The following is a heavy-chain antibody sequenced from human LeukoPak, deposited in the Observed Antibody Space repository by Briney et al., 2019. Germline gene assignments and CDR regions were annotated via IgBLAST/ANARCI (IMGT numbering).Heavy chain of an antibody. Sequence: PGGSLRLACAASGFTFSSYASSWVRQAPGKGPGWVSTLIVSGGSTYRADSVKSRFTITRDNSNNTLYFQMNSLIAEDTAVYYCAKDRWGSYVHIVPTIAGGQGTLVTVSS. CDR2: LIVSGGST. D-gene: IGHD5-12*01. CDR3: AKDRWGSYVHIVPTIA. J-gene: IGHJ4*02. CDR1: GFTFSSYA. V-gene: IGHV3-23*01.